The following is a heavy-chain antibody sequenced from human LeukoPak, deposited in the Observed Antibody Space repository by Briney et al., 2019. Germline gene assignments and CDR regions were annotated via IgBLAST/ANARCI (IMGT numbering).Heavy chain of an antibody. D-gene: IGHD4-23*01. J-gene: IGHJ3*02. CDR3: ARDGTTVVTPVGASDI. CDR1: GDSVSSNSAA. Sequence: SQTLSLTCAISGDSVSSNSAAWNWIRLSPSRGLEWLGRTYYRSKWYNDYAVSVKSRITINPDTSKNQFSLQLNSVTPEDTAVYYCARDGTTVVTPVGASDIWGQGTMVTVSS. CDR2: TYYRSKWYN. V-gene: IGHV6-1*01.